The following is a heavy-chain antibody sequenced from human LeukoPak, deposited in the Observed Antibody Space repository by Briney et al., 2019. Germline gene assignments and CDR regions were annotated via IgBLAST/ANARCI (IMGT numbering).Heavy chain of an antibody. V-gene: IGHV4-31*03. CDR1: GGSISSGGYY. D-gene: IGHD1-7*01. Sequence: SETLSLTCTVSGGSISSGGYYWSWIRQHPGKGLEWIGYIYYSGSTYYNPSLKSRVTISVDTSKNQFSLKLSSVTAADTAVYYCARDIRITGTAYFDYWGQGTLVTASS. CDR3: ARDIRITGTAYFDY. CDR2: IYYSGST. J-gene: IGHJ4*02.